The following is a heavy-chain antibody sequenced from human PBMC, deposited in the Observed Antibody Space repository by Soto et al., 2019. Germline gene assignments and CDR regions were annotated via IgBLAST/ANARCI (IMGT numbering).Heavy chain of an antibody. V-gene: IGHV3-11*06. Sequence: GGSLRLSCAASGFTFSDYYMSWIRQAPGKGLEWVSYISSNSNYINYADSVKGRFTISRDDAKNSLYLQMNSLRAEDTAVYYCARVMKGPMIREYYFDYWGQGTLVTVSS. D-gene: IGHD3-10*01. J-gene: IGHJ4*02. CDR3: ARVMKGPMIREYYFDY. CDR1: GFTFSDYY. CDR2: ISSNSNYI.